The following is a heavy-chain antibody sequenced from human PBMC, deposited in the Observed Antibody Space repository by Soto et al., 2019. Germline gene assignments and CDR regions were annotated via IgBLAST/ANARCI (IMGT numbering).Heavy chain of an antibody. V-gene: IGHV3-74*01. J-gene: IGHJ4*02. Sequence: EVQLVESGGGLVQPGGSLRLSCAASGFTFSNYWMHWVRQAPGKGLVWVSRINGAGSGTDYADSVKGRITISRDNAKNTVYLQMNSLRAEDTAVYYCAKDQGWYSSSSGLGIHFDYWGQGTLVTVSS. CDR1: GFTFSNYW. CDR3: AKDQGWYSSSSGLGIHFDY. D-gene: IGHD6-6*01. CDR2: INGAGSGT.